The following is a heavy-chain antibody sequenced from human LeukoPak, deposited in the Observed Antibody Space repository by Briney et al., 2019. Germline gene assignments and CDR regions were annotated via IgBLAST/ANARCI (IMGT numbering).Heavy chain of an antibody. V-gene: IGHV4-59*01. J-gene: IGHJ4*02. Sequence: PSETLSLTCTVSGGSISSYYWSWIRQPPGKGLEWIGYIYYSGSTNYNPSLKSRVTISVDTSKNQFSLKLSSVTAADTAVYYCARTSLLRLFDYWGQGTLVTVSS. CDR1: GGSISSYY. CDR3: ARTSLLRLFDY. D-gene: IGHD2-15*01. CDR2: IYYSGST.